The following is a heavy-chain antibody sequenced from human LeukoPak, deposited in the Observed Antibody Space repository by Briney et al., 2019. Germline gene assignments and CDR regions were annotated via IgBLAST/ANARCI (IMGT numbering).Heavy chain of an antibody. Sequence: SQTLSLTSTVSGGSISSGSYYWSWIRQPAGKGLEWIGRIYTSGSTNYNPSLKSRVTISVDTSKNQFSLKLSSVTAADTAVYYCAREGVVVVAAAFDYWGQGTLVTVSS. D-gene: IGHD2-15*01. CDR1: GGSISSGSYY. V-gene: IGHV4-61*02. CDR3: AREGVVVVAAAFDY. CDR2: IYTSGST. J-gene: IGHJ4*02.